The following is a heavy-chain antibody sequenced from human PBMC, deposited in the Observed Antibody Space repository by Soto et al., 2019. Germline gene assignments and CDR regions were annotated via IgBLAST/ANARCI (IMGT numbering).Heavy chain of an antibody. D-gene: IGHD5-12*01. J-gene: IGHJ4*02. CDR2: ISSSSSTI. CDR3: ARDRGYSGYDVAFDY. V-gene: IGHV3-48*01. Sequence: EVQLVESGGGLVQPWGSLRLSCAASGFTFSSYSMNWVRQAPGKGLEWVSYISSSSSTIYYADSVKGRFTISRDNAKNSLYLQMNSLRAEDTAVYYCARDRGYSGYDVAFDYWGQGTLVTVSS. CDR1: GFTFSSYS.